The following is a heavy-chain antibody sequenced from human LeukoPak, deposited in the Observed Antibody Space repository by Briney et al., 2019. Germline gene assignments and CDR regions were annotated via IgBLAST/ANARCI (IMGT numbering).Heavy chain of an antibody. J-gene: IGHJ5*02. CDR3: TRRGTGSSWGWFDP. V-gene: IGHV4-39*01. CDR2: VFHNGDS. D-gene: IGHD1-26*01. CDR1: GGSVTDKDYY. Sequence: SETLSLTCNVSGGSVTDKDYYWAWVRQPPGQGLEWIGSVFHNGDSYPNPSLRSRVAMSVDKSKNQFSLSLTSVTAADTAHYYCTRRGTGSSWGWFDPWGQGTLVSVSP.